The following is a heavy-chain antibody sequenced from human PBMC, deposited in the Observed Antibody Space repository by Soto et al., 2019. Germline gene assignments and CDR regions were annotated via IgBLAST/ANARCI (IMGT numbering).Heavy chain of an antibody. D-gene: IGHD6-13*01. V-gene: IGHV4-34*01. J-gene: IGHJ1*01. Sequence: PSETLSLTCAVYGGSFSGYYWSWIRQPPGKGLEWIGEINHSGSTNYNPSLKSRVTISVDTSKNQFSLKLSSVTAADTAVYYCARDTSSTSLRAEYFQFWGQGTQVTVSS. CDR2: INHSGST. CDR3: ARDTSSTSLRAEYFQF. CDR1: GGSFSGYY.